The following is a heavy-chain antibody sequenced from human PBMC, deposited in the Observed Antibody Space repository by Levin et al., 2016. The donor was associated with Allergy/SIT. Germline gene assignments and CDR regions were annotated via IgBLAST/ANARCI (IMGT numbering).Heavy chain of an antibody. V-gene: IGHV3-7*03. CDR3: SRGHTTWYPLYFFDS. CDR1: GFIFSSHW. D-gene: IGHD6-13*01. CDR2: IRQDGSER. J-gene: IGHJ4*02. Sequence: GESLKISCAASGFIFSSHWMTWVRQAPGKGLEWVASIRQDGSERYYIDSVKGRFTVSRDNAKNSLFLEMKYLGAEDTATYFCSRGHTTWYPLYFFDSWGQGILVTVSS.